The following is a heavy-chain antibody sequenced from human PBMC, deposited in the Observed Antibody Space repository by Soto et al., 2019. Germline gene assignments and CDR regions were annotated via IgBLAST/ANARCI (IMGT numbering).Heavy chain of an antibody. CDR3: ARDLSPYYYDSSI. J-gene: IGHJ4*02. CDR2: IYYSGST. V-gene: IGHV4-30-4*01. CDR1: GGSISSGDYY. Sequence: SETLSLTCTVSGGSISSGDYYWSWIRQPPGKGLEWIGYIYYSGSTYYNPSLKSRVTISVDTSKNQFSLKLSSVTAADTAVYYCARDLSPYYYDSSIWGQGTLVTVSS. D-gene: IGHD3-22*01.